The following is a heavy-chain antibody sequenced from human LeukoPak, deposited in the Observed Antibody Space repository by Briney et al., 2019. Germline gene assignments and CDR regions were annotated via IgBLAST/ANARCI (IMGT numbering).Heavy chain of an antibody. D-gene: IGHD6-13*01. Sequence: GGSLRLSCAASGFTFSSYAMHWVRQAPGKGLEYVSAISSNGGSTYYANSVKGRFTISRDNSKNTLYLQMGSLRAEDMAVYYCATVEAEGFFDYWGQGTLVTVSS. CDR3: ATVEAEGFFDY. CDR2: ISSNGGST. CDR1: GFTFSSYA. J-gene: IGHJ4*02. V-gene: IGHV3-64*01.